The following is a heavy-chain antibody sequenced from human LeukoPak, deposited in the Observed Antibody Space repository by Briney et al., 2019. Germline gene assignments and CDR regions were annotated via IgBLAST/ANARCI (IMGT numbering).Heavy chain of an antibody. CDR1: GFTFSKYT. CDR3: AKDFTPDGVWDIDY. J-gene: IGHJ4*02. V-gene: IGHV3-23*01. Sequence: QSGGSLRLSCVASGFTFSKYTMSWVRQAPGKGLEWVSGIYGGGSGSTFYAESVKGRFTISRDNSKNTLYLQMNGLRDEDTAIYYCAKDFTPDGVWDIDYWGRGTLITVSS. CDR2: IYGGGSGST. D-gene: IGHD4-17*01.